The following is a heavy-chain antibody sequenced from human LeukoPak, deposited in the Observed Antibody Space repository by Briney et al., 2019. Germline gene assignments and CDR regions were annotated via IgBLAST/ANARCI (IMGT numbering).Heavy chain of an antibody. J-gene: IGHJ6*03. V-gene: IGHV3-53*01. D-gene: IGHD5-12*01. CDR2: IYSGGDT. CDR3: AKFSGYGDWGYYYYYMDV. CDR1: GLTVSSNC. Sequence: GGSLRLSCAASGLTVSSNCMSWVRQAPGKGLEWVSFIYSGGDTYYADSVKGRFSISRDNSENTLYLQMHSLRAEDTAIYYCAKFSGYGDWGYYYYYMDVWGKGTTVTISS.